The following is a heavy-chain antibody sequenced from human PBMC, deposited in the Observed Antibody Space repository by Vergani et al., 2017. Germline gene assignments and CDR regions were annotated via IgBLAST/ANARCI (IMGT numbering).Heavy chain of an antibody. Sequence: QVQLVQSGAEVKKPGSSVKVSCKASGGTFSSYAISWVRQAPGQGLEWMGRIIPILGIANYAQKFQGRVTITADKSTSTAYMELSRLISEDTAVYYFARDRWVYYDILTGYSFDLWGRGTLVTVSS. V-gene: IGHV1-69*04. D-gene: IGHD3-9*01. CDR3: ARDRWVYYDILTGYSFDL. CDR1: GGTFSSYA. J-gene: IGHJ2*01. CDR2: IIPILGIA.